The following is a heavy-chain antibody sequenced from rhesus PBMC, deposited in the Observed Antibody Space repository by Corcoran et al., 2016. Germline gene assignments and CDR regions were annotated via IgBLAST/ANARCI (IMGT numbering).Heavy chain of an antibody. J-gene: IGHJ5-2*01. Sequence: QVQLQESGPGLVKPSETLSLTCAVSGDSISSGYYYWSWVRQPPGKGLEGIGYISYSGRTGNNPSLKSRVTNSRETSTNQFSLNLNSVTAADTAVDYCARVSILGSDRKESLDVWGQGILVTVSS. CDR1: GDSISSGYYY. CDR3: ARVSILGSDRKESLDV. V-gene: IGHV4-122*02. CDR2: ISYSGRT. D-gene: IGHD3-22*01.